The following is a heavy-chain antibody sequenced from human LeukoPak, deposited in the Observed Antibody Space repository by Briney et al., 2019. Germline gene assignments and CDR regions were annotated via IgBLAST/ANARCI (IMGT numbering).Heavy chain of an antibody. Sequence: QPGGSLRLSCAVSGFAFGSEAMSWVRQSPARGLEWVASISPGGGTTYYADYVKGRFTISRDNSKNSLFVQMNSLRAEDTAVYYCAKEGRSDTSPLDYWGQGTLATVS. CDR1: GFAFGSEA. CDR3: AKEGRSDTSPLDY. J-gene: IGHJ4*02. CDR2: ISPGGGTT. V-gene: IGHV3-23*01. D-gene: IGHD3-22*01.